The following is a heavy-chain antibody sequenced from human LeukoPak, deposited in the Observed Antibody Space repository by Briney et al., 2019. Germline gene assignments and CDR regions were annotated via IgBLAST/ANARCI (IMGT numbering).Heavy chain of an antibody. D-gene: IGHD1-26*01. Sequence: GRSLRLSCAASGFTFSSYGMHWVRQAPGKGLEWVAVIWYDGSDKFYADSVRGRFTISRDNSKNTLYLQMNSLRGEDTAVYYCARAPSGSYTFDYWCQGTLVTVSS. J-gene: IGHJ4*02. CDR1: GFTFSSYG. CDR3: ARAPSGSYTFDY. CDR2: IWYDGSDK. V-gene: IGHV3-33*08.